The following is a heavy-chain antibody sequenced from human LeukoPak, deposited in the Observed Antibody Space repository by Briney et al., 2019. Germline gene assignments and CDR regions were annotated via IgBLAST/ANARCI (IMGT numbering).Heavy chain of an antibody. D-gene: IGHD2-15*01. CDR3: ARAYCSGGSCYFDY. J-gene: IGHJ4*02. Sequence: PGGSLRPSCAASGFTFSSYSMNWVRQAPGKGLEWASSISSSSSYIYYADSVKGRFTISRDNAKNSLYLQMNSLRAEDTAVYYCARAYCSGGSCYFDYWGQGTLVTVSS. CDR1: GFTFSSYS. V-gene: IGHV3-21*01. CDR2: ISSSSSYI.